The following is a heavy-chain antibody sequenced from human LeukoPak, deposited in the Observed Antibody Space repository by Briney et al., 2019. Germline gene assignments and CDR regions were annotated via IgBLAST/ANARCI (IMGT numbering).Heavy chain of an antibody. CDR2: INPSGGST. V-gene: IGHV1-46*01. Sequence: GASVKVSCKASGYTFTSYYMHWVRQAPGQGLEWMGVINPSGGSTNYAQKFQGRVTMTRDMSTSTVYMELISLRSEDTAVYYCATERSSGYNDAFDIWGQGTMVTVSS. CDR3: ATERSSGYNDAFDI. D-gene: IGHD3-22*01. CDR1: GYTFTSYY. J-gene: IGHJ3*02.